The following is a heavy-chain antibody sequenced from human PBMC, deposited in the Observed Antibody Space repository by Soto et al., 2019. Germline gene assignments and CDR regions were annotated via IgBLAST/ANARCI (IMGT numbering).Heavy chain of an antibody. V-gene: IGHV3-9*01. Sequence: LRLSCAASGFTFDDYAMHWVRQAPGKGLEWVSGISWNSGSIGYADSVKGRFTISRDNAKNSLYLQMNSLRAEDTALYYCAKGRAGTTSYNWFDPWGQGTLVTVSS. CDR3: AKGRAGTTSYNWFDP. CDR1: GFTFDDYA. CDR2: ISWNSGSI. D-gene: IGHD1-1*01. J-gene: IGHJ5*02.